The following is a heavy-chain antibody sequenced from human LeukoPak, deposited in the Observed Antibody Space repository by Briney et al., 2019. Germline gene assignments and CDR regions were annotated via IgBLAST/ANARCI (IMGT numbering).Heavy chain of an antibody. J-gene: IGHJ4*02. V-gene: IGHV3-48*03. D-gene: IGHD3-3*01. CDR1: GFTFSSYE. CDR2: ISRSGSTI. Sequence: GGSLRLSCAASGFTFSSYEMNWVRQAPGKGLEWVSYISRSGSTIYYADSVKGRFTISRDNAKNSLYLQMNSLRAEDTAVYYCARDPGSFWSGYPGPFDYWGQGTLVTVSS. CDR3: ARDPGSFWSGYPGPFDY.